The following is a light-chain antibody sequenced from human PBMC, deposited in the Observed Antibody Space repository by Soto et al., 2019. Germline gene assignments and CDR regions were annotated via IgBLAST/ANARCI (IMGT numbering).Light chain of an antibody. CDR3: QQSYTVPWT. J-gene: IGKJ1*01. V-gene: IGKV1-39*01. CDR2: GTS. CDR1: QSIGIS. Sequence: DIQVTQSPSALSASVGHRVTITCRASQSIGISLNWYQQKPGLAAKVLISGTSTLQSGVPSRFRGSGSGTDFSLTISSLQPEDFATYYCQQSYTVPWTFGQGTKVEIK.